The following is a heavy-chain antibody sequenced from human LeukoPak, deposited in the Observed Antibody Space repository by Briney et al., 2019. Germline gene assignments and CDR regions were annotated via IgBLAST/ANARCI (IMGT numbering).Heavy chain of an antibody. CDR3: ARDFSPAAEYYYYYYGMDV. D-gene: IGHD6-13*01. Sequence: SVKVSCKASGGTFSSCAISWVRQAPGQGLEWMGKIIPILGIANYAQKFQGRVTITADKSTSTAYMELSSLRSEDTAVYYCARDFSPAAEYYYYYYGMDVWGQGTTVTVSS. CDR1: GGTFSSCA. J-gene: IGHJ6*02. CDR2: IIPILGIA. V-gene: IGHV1-69*04.